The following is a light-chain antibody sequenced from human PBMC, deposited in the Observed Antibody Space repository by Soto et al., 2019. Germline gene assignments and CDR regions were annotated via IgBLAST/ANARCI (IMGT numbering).Light chain of an antibody. Sequence: DIQMTQSPSSLSASVGDRVTITCLASQDMSNYLNWYQQKPGKAPKLLIYDASNLETGVPSRFSGSGSGTDFTFTISSLQPEDIATYYCQQYDNLPLTFGGGTKVDIK. CDR3: QQYDNLPLT. V-gene: IGKV1-33*01. CDR1: QDMSNY. J-gene: IGKJ4*01. CDR2: DAS.